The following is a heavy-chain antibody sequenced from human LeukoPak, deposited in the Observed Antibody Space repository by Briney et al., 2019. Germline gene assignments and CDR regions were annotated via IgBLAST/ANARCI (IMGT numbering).Heavy chain of an antibody. CDR1: GGSISCYY. J-gene: IGHJ4*02. CDR3: ARERDYVGYFDY. V-gene: IGHV4-4*07. D-gene: IGHD4-17*01. Sequence: SETLSLTCTVSGGSISCYYWSWIRQPAGKGLEWIGRIYTSGSTNYNPSLKSRVTMSVDTSKNQFSLKLSSVTAADTAVYYCARERDYVGYFDYWGQGTLVTVSS. CDR2: IYTSGST.